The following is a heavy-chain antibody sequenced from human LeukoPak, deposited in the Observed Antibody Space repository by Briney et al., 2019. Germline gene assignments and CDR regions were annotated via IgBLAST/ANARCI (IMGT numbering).Heavy chain of an antibody. CDR3: ARGGRGVTTSYWFDP. CDR2: IYISGST. D-gene: IGHD4-17*01. CDR1: GGSISTYY. Sequence: SETLSLTCTVSGGSISTYYWSWIRQPAGKGLEWIGRIYISGSTNYNPSLKSRVSMSVDTSKNQFSLKLSSVTAADTAVYYCARGGRGVTTSYWFDPWGQGTLVTVSS. J-gene: IGHJ5*02. V-gene: IGHV4-4*07.